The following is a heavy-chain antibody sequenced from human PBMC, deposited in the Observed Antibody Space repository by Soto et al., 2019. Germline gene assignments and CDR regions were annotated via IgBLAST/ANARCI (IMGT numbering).Heavy chain of an antibody. Sequence: PGGSLRLSCAASGFTFNTYAMSWVRQAPGKGLEWVSAVSGSGGSTHYADSVKGRFTISRDNAKNSLFLQMNSLRVDDTAVYYCARTGDGHHDFLDYWGQGALVTVSS. J-gene: IGHJ4*02. V-gene: IGHV3-23*01. CDR3: ARTGDGHHDFLDY. CDR1: GFTFNTYA. CDR2: VSGSGGST. D-gene: IGHD1-1*01.